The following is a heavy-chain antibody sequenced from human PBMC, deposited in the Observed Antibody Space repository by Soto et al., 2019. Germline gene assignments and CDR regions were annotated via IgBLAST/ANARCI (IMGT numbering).Heavy chain of an antibody. V-gene: IGHV4-61*03. CDR1: GGSVNSGSYF. D-gene: IGHD5-12*01. CDR2: IYYSEST. J-gene: IGHJ4*01. Sequence: PSEPLSLTCTVSGGSVNSGSYFWSWIRQPQGQGLEWIGYIYYSESTNYNPSLKSRVTISVDTSKNHFSLRLNSVTAADTAVYYCAGDSGYDIVPTFRYWGQGTLVTGSS. CDR3: AGDSGYDIVPTFRY.